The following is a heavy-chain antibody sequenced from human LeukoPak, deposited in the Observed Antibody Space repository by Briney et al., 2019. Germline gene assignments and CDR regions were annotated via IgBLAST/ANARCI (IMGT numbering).Heavy chain of an antibody. CDR3: AGFIVATTYYFDY. CDR1: GGSISSGSYY. Sequence: SETLSLTCTVSGGSISSGSYYWSWIRQPAGKGLEWIGRIYTSGSTNYNPSLKSRVTISVDTSKNQFSLKLSSVTAADTAVYYCAGFIVATTYYFDYWGQGTLVTVSS. J-gene: IGHJ4*02. D-gene: IGHD5-12*01. V-gene: IGHV4-61*02. CDR2: IYTSGST.